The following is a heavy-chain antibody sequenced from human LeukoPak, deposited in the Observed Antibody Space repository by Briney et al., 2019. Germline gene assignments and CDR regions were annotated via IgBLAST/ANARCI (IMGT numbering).Heavy chain of an antibody. Sequence: PSETLSLTCTVSGGSISSGSYYWSWIRQPPGKGLEWIGYIYYSGSTNYNPSLKSRVTISVDTSKNQFSLKLSSVTAADTAVYYCARFDATVDAFDIWGQGTMVTVSS. CDR2: IYYSGST. CDR3: ARFDATVDAFDI. V-gene: IGHV4-61*01. D-gene: IGHD4-17*01. J-gene: IGHJ3*02. CDR1: GGSISSGSYY.